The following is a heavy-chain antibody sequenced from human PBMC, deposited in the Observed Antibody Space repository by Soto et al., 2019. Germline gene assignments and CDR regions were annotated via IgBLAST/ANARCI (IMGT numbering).Heavy chain of an antibody. J-gene: IGHJ4*02. CDR1: GGSISSGGYY. D-gene: IGHD6-19*01. Sequence: PSETLSLTCTVSGGSISSGGYYWSWIRQHPGKGLEWIGYIYYSGSTYYNPSLKSRVTISVDTSKNQFSLKLSSVTAADTAVYYCARGEIAVAAGSGFDWGQGTLVTVSS. V-gene: IGHV4-31*03. CDR2: IYYSGST. CDR3: ARGEIAVAAGSGFD.